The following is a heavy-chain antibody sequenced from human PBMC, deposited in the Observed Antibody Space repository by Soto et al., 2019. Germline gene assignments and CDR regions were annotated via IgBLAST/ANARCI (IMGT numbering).Heavy chain of an antibody. J-gene: IGHJ6*02. CDR3: KSFDSSRAPHLYGGAV. CDR2: ISEDGASK. D-gene: IGHD6-13*01. Sequence: GGSLRLSCAASEFSFGSFPMHWVRQAPGKGLEWVSIISEDGASKHYADSVKGRFVISRDNSKNILYLHMNTLRTEDTAVYYCKSFDSSRAPHLYGGAVWGRGTTVP. CDR1: EFSFGSFP. V-gene: IGHV3-30*09.